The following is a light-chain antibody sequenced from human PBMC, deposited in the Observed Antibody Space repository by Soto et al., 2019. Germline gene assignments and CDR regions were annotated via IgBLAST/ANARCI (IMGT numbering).Light chain of an antibody. J-gene: IGKJ4*01. CDR2: GAS. CDR1: HSISTN. CDR3: QQYNSWPT. V-gene: IGKV3-15*01. Sequence: EIIMTQSPATLSVSPGEGATLSCRTSHSISTNLAWYQHKRGQSRRLLVYGASTRATGVPARFSGSGSGAEFTLSISSLQSEDFAVYYCQQYNSWPTFGGGTRVEIK.